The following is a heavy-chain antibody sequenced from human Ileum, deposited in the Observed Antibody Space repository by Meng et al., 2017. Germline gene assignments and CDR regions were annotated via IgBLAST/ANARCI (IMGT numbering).Heavy chain of an antibody. CDR3: AKLETVGRSVFHFDF. Sequence: GESLKISCTASGFTFMNSAMSWVRRAPGKGLEWVSAGTGAGDRTFYADSVKGRFTISRDKYKSTVDLQMNSLGAEDTAVYYCAKLETVGRSVFHFDFWGQGTPVTVSS. J-gene: IGHJ4*02. V-gene: IGHV3-23*01. CDR1: GFTFMNSA. CDR2: GTGAGDRT. D-gene: IGHD1-14*01.